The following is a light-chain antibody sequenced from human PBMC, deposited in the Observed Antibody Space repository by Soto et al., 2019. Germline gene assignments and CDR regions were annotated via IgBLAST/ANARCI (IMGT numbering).Light chain of an antibody. CDR3: SSYTSSSTRV. V-gene: IGLV2-14*01. Sequence: QSALTQPASVSGSPGQSITISCTGTSSDVGGYNYVSWYQQHPGKAPKLMIYEVSNRPSGVSNRFSGSKFGNTASLTISGPQAEDEADYYCSSYTSSSTRVFGTGTKLTVL. CDR2: EVS. J-gene: IGLJ1*01. CDR1: SSDVGGYNY.